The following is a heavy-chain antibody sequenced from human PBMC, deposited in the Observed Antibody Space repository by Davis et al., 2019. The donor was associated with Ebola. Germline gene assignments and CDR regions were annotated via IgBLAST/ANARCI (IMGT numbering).Heavy chain of an antibody. CDR2: ISCSGGST. CDR3: AKADCSGGSCYGIDY. Sequence: GESLKISCAASGFTFSSYAMSWVRQAPGKGLEWVSAISCSGGSTFYADSVKGRFTISRDNSKNTLYLQMNSLRAEDTAVYYCAKADCSGGSCYGIDYWGQGTLVTVSS. V-gene: IGHV3-23*01. CDR1: GFTFSSYA. J-gene: IGHJ4*02. D-gene: IGHD2-15*01.